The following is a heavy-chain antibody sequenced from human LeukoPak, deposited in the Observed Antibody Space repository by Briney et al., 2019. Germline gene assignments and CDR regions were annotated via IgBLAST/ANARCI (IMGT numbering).Heavy chain of an antibody. CDR2: INSDGSST. CDR3: ARVSSGSYFGYYYYYYMDV. CDR1: SGSISNGGYY. D-gene: IGHD1-26*01. V-gene: IGHV3-74*01. Sequence: ETLSLTCTVSSGSISNGGYYWVWIRQPPGKGLVWVSRINSDGSSTSYADSVKGRFTISRDNAKNTLYLQMNSLRAEDTAVYYCARVSSGSYFGYYYYYYMDVWGKGTTVTVSS. J-gene: IGHJ6*03.